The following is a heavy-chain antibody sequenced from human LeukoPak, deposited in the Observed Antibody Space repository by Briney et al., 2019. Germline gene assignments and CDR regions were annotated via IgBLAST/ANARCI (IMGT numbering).Heavy chain of an antibody. CDR1: GFTFSSYA. CDR2: ISGSGGST. V-gene: IGHV3-23*01. J-gene: IGHJ4*02. Sequence: PGGSLRLSCAASGFTFSSYAMSWVRQAPGKGLEWVSAISGSGGSTYYADSVKGRFTISRDNSKHTLYLQMNSLRAEDTAVYYCAKAYPLYYYDSSGGGGGYWGQGTLVTVSS. CDR3: AKAYPLYYYDSSGGGGGY. D-gene: IGHD3-22*01.